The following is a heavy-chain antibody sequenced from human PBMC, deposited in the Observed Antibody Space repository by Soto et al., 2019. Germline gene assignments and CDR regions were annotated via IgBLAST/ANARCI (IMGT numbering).Heavy chain of an antibody. J-gene: IGHJ4*02. D-gene: IGHD5-18*01. V-gene: IGHV3-48*02. Sequence: GGSLRLSCSASGFTFDSYSMNWVRQAPGKGLEWVSYIDSSSSNKHYADSVKGRFTISRDNAKNALYLQMSSLRDEDTAVYYCARDDDSAMALNFDYWGQGALVTVSS. CDR2: IDSSSSNK. CDR3: ARDDDSAMALNFDY. CDR1: GFTFDSYS.